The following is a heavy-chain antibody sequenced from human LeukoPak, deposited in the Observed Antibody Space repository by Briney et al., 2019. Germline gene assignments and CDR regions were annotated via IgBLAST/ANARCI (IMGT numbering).Heavy chain of an antibody. CDR1: GGTFSSYA. Sequence: GASVKVSCKASGGTFSSYAISWVRQAPGQGLEWMGGIIPIFGTASYAQKFQGRVTIATDESTSTAYMELNSLRSEDTAVYYCARKTSEYGSGSLPWGNWFDPWGQGTLVTVSS. J-gene: IGHJ5*02. D-gene: IGHD3-10*01. CDR2: IIPIFGTA. V-gene: IGHV1-69*05. CDR3: ARKTSEYGSGSLPWGNWFDP.